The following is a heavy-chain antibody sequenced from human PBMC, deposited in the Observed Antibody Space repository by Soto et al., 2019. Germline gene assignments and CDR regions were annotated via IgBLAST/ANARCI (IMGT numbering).Heavy chain of an antibody. V-gene: IGHV3-33*01. J-gene: IGHJ4*02. D-gene: IGHD6-19*01. CDR1: GFTFSSYG. CDR3: ATSLAVAGPFDY. CDR2: IWYDGSNK. Sequence: QVQLVESGGGVVQPGRSLRLSCAASGFTFSSYGMHWVRQAPGKGLEGVAVIWYDGSNKYYADSVKGRFTISRDNSKNTLYLQMNSLRAEDTAVYYCATSLAVAGPFDYWGQGTLVTVSS.